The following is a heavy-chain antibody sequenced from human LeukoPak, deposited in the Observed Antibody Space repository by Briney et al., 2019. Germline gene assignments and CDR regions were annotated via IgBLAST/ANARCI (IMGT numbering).Heavy chain of an antibody. CDR2: IWYDGSNK. V-gene: IGHV3-33*01. J-gene: IGHJ4*02. CDR1: GFTFSSYG. D-gene: IGHD3-22*01. Sequence: GGSLRLSCAASGFTFSSYGMPWVRQAPGKGLEWVAVIWYDGSNKYYADSVKGRFTISRDNSKNTLYLQMNSLRAEDTAVYYCARDSNYYDSSGYYDYWGQGTLVTVSS. CDR3: ARDSNYYDSSGYYDY.